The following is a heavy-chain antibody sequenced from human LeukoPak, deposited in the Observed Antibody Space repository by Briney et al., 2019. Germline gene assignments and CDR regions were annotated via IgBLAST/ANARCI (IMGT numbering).Heavy chain of an antibody. J-gene: IGHJ1*01. Sequence: GTSLRPSCVASGFTFADHAMHWVRRAPGQGLEWVTGINWNNDGIVYAASVKGRFTVSRDNAKNTLYLQMNGLRPEDTAFYYCARDDYNTLGYNFHHWGQGTLVTVSS. V-gene: IGHV3-9*01. CDR3: ARDDYNTLGYNFHH. CDR2: INWNNDGI. D-gene: IGHD1-1*01. CDR1: GFTFADHA.